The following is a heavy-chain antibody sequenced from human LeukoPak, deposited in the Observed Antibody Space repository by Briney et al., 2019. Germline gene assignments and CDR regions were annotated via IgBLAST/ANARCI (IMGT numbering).Heavy chain of an antibody. CDR2: INHSGST. CDR1: GGSFSGYY. CDR3: ARSGYGGVRGATFDY. V-gene: IGHV4-34*01. Sequence: PSETLSLTCAVYGGSFSGYYWSWIRQPPGKGLEWIGEINHSGSTNYNPSLKSRVTISVDTSKNQLSLKLSSVTAADTAVYYCARSGYGGVRGATFDYWGQGTLVTVSS. D-gene: IGHD3-10*01. J-gene: IGHJ4*02.